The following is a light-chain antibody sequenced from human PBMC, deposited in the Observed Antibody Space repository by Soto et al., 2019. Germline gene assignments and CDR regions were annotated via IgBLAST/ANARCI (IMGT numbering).Light chain of an antibody. Sequence: QSELNRAAYGSGSAGRGFSITCTENSSDVGAYHSVSWYQQHPGKAPKLIIFDVSNRPSGVSNRFSGSKSGNTASLTISGFQAEDEDDYYCSSFKDTGTVMFGGRTKVTVL. J-gene: IGLJ3*02. V-gene: IGLV2-14*03. CDR3: SSFKDTGTVM. CDR2: DVS. CDR1: SSDVGAYHS.